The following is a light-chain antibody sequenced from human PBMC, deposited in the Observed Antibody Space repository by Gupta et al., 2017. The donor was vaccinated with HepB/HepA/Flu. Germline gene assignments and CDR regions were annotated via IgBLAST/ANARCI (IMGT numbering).Light chain of an antibody. CDR1: QSVLYSSNNKNY. V-gene: IGKV4-1*01. Sequence: DIVMTQSPDSLAVSLGERATINCKSSQSVLYSSNNKNYLAWYQQKPGQPPKLLIYWASTRESGVPDRVSGSGSGTDFTLTISSLQAEDVAVYYCQQYYSPPHTFGQGTKLEIK. CDR3: QQYYSPPHT. J-gene: IGKJ2*01. CDR2: WAS.